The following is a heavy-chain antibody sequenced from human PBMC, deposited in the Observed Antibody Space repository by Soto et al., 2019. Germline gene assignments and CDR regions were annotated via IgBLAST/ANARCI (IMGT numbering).Heavy chain of an antibody. CDR1: GGSISSYY. V-gene: IGHV4-59*12. J-gene: IGHJ3*02. D-gene: IGHD3-10*01. Sequence: TSEALSLTCTVSGGSISSYYWSWIRQPPGKGLEWIGYIYYSGSTNYNPSLKSRVTISVDTSNNQFSLKMSSVTAADTAVYYCRSKFGQLLADAFDIWGQGTMVTVSS. CDR2: IYYSGST. CDR3: RSKFGQLLADAFDI.